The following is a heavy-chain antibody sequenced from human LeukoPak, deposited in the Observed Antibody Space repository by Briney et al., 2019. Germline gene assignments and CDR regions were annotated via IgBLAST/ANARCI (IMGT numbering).Heavy chain of an antibody. J-gene: IGHJ1*01. CDR1: GGSISSYY. CDR2: IYYSGST. D-gene: IGHD2-15*01. Sequence: SETLSLTCTVSGGSISSYYWSWIRQPPGKGLEWIGYIYYSGSTNFNPSLKSRVTISVDTSKNQFSLKLSSVTAADTAVYYCARDARYCSGGSCSRTGPFQHWGRGTLVTVSS. CDR3: ARDARYCSGGSCSRTGPFQH. V-gene: IGHV4-59*01.